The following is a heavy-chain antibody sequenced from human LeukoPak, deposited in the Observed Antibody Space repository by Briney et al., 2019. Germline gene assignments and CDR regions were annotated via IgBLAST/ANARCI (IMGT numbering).Heavy chain of an antibody. CDR1: GFTFSNYG. Sequence: PGGSLRLSCAASGFTFSNYGMHWVRQALGKGLEWVALIWYDGSNKYYADSVKGRLTISRDNSKNTLYLQMNSLRAEDTAVYYCAREGPRGNSQFDYWGQGTLVTVSS. V-gene: IGHV3-33*01. J-gene: IGHJ4*02. CDR3: AREGPRGNSQFDY. CDR2: IWYDGSNK. D-gene: IGHD2/OR15-2a*01.